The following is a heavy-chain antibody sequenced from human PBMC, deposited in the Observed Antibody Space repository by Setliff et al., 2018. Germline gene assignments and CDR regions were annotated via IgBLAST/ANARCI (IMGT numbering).Heavy chain of an antibody. D-gene: IGHD3-10*02. V-gene: IGHV7-4-1*02. CDR2: INTNTGNP. Sequence: ASVKVSCKGSGYTFSTYAIIWMRQAPGQGLEWMGWINTNTGNPSYAQGFTGRFVFSLDTSVSTAYLQISSLKAEDTAIYYCARGSRFGTMLYKGDYYMDVWGKGTTVTVSS. J-gene: IGHJ6*03. CDR3: ARGSRFGTMLYKGDYYMDV. CDR1: GYTFSTYA.